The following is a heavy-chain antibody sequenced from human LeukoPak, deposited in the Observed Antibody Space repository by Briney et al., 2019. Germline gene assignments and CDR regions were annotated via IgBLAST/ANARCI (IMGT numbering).Heavy chain of an antibody. CDR1: GGSISSSSYY. D-gene: IGHD3-22*01. J-gene: IGHJ4*02. CDR3: AKDGKRITMIGVVRRGHYLDY. CDR2: VSGSGAYT. Sequence: ETLSLTCTVSGGSISSSSYYWGWIRQPPGKGLEWVSAVSGSGAYTYYADSVKGRFTISRDNSKNTLYLQMNNLRAGDTAVYYCAKDGKRITMIGVVRRGHYLDYWGQGTLVTVSS. V-gene: IGHV3-23*01.